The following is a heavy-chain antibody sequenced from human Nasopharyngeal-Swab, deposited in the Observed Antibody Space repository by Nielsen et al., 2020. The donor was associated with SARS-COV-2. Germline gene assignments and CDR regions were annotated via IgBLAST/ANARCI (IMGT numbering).Heavy chain of an antibody. V-gene: IGHV7-4-1*02. CDR3: ARREAPYYYGMDV. CDR1: GYTFTSYA. CDR2: INTNTGNP. D-gene: IGHD1-26*01. J-gene: IGHJ6*02. Sequence: ASVKVSCKASGYTFTSYAVNWVGQAPGQGLEWMGWINTNTGNPTYAQGFTGRFVFSLDTSVSTAYLQISSLKAEDTAVYYYARREAPYYYGMDVWGQGTTVTVSS.